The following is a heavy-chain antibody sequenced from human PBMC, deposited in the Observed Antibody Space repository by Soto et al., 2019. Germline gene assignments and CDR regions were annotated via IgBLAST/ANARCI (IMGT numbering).Heavy chain of an antibody. CDR1: GGTFSSYA. J-gene: IGHJ3*02. V-gene: IGHV1-69*13. D-gene: IGHD3-3*01. CDR2: IIPIFGTA. Sequence: SVKVSCKASGGTFSSYAISWVRQAPGQGLEWMGGIIPIFGTANYAQKFQGRVTITADESTSTAYMELSSLRSEDTAVYYCASDSGTFGMSDAFDIWGQGTMVTVSS. CDR3: ASDSGTFGMSDAFDI.